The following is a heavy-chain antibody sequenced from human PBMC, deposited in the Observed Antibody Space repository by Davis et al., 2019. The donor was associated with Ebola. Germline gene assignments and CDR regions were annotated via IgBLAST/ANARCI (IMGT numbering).Heavy chain of an antibody. D-gene: IGHD3-3*01. CDR1: GFRFSSYA. CDR2: ITVSGST. CDR3: VKTQFLEWSYGMDV. J-gene: IGHJ6*02. Sequence: GGSLRLSCAASGFRFSSYAMNWVRQAPGKGLEWVSGITVSGSTFYAESLKGRFTISRDNSKNTLYLQMSSLRAEDTALYYCVKTQFLEWSYGMDVWGQGTTVTVSS. V-gene: IGHV3-23*01.